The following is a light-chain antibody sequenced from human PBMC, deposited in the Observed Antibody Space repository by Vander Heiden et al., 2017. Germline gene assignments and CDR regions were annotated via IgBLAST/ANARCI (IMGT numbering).Light chain of an antibody. CDR1: ESVRSA. CDR2: DTS. V-gene: IGKV3-15*01. J-gene: IGKJ1*01. Sequence: VMTQSPATLSVSPGDRAALSCRASESVRSALAWYQQKPGQAPNLLIYDTSTRAAGIPARFSGSGSGTEFTLTISSLQSEDFAVYYRQQYNQWPRTFGQGTKVEIK. CDR3: QQYNQWPRT.